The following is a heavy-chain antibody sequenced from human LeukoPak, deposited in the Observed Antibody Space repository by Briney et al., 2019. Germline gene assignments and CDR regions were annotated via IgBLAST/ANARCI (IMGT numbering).Heavy chain of an antibody. CDR3: ATAFLIPGNWFDP. CDR2: IIPIFGTA. Sequence: ASVKVSCKASGGTFSSYAISWVRQAPGQGLEWMGGIIPIFGTANYAQKFQGRVTITTDESTSTAYMELSSLRSEDTAVYYCATAFLIPGNWFDPWGQGTLVTVSS. D-gene: IGHD2/OR15-2a*01. V-gene: IGHV1-69*05. CDR1: GGTFSSYA. J-gene: IGHJ5*02.